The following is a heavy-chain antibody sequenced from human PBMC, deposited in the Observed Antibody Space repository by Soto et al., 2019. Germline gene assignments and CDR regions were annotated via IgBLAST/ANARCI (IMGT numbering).Heavy chain of an antibody. D-gene: IGHD1-20*01. CDR2: ISSNGVST. CDR1: GFTFSSYG. V-gene: IGHV3-64D*06. CDR3: VKWXNFALTGTTYYYYGMDV. Sequence: GGSLRLSCSPSGFTFSSYGMHWVRQAPGKGLEYVSGISSNGVSTSYAASVKGRFTISRDNSKNTLYLQMSSLRTEDTAVYYCVKWXNFALTGTTYYYYGMDVWGQGTTVTVSS. J-gene: IGHJ6*02.